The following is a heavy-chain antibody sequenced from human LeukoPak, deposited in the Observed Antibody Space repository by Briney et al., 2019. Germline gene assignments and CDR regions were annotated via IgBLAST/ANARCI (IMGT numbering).Heavy chain of an antibody. V-gene: IGHV3-21*01. Sequence: GGSLRLSCAASGFTFSSYSMNWGRQAPGKGLEWVSSISSSGTYIYYADSVKGRFSISRDNAKNSLYLQMSSLRAEDTAVYYCARGQYSGSHHWGQGTLVTVSS. CDR1: GFTFSSYS. CDR3: ARGQYSGSHH. CDR2: ISSSGTYI. D-gene: IGHD1-26*01. J-gene: IGHJ5*02.